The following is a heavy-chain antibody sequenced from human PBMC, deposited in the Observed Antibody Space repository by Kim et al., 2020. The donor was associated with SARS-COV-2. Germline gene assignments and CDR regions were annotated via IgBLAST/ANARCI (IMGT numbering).Heavy chain of an antibody. CDR2: IYYSGST. D-gene: IGHD5-18*01. J-gene: IGHJ4*02. V-gene: IGHV4-59*13. CDR1: GGSISSYY. Sequence: SETLSLTCTVSGGSISSYYWSWIRQPPGKGLEWIGYIYYSGSTNYNPSLKSRVTISVDTSKNQFSLKLSSVTAADTAVYYCAIAHVSYSYGYNFDYWGQGTLVTVSS. CDR3: AIAHVSYSYGYNFDY.